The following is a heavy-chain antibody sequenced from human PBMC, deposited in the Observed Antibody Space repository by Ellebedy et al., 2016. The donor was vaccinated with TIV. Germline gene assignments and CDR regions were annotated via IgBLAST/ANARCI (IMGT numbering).Heavy chain of an antibody. V-gene: IGHV1-2*02. D-gene: IGHD2-8*01. CDR3: ARDFNGPYGY. Sequence: ASVKVSCKASGYSFTDYYIHWVRQAPGQGLEWMGWINPNSGATNYARRFQGVVTMTTDASINIAYMELNRLRSDDTAVYYCARDFNGPYGYWGQGSLVTVSS. CDR1: GYSFTDYY. J-gene: IGHJ4*02. CDR2: INPNSGAT.